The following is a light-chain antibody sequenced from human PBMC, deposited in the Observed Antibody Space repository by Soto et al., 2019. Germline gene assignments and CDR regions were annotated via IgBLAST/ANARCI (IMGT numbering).Light chain of an antibody. J-gene: IGLJ1*01. V-gene: IGLV2-14*03. CDR3: SSYTSSSTYV. CDR1: SSDVGAYNY. CDR2: DVN. Sequence: QYALTQPASVSGSPGQSITISCTGTSSDVGAYNYVSWYQQHPGKAPKLMIYDVNNRPSGVSNRFSGSKSGYTASLTISGLQVEDEADYYCSSYTSSSTYVFGTGTKLTVL.